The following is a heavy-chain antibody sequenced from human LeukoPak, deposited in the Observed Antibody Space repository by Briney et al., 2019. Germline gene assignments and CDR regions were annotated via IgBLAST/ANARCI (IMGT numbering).Heavy chain of an antibody. V-gene: IGHV4-34*01. CDR1: GGSFSGYY. Sequence: PSETLSLTCAVYGGSFSGYYWSWIRQPPGKGLEWIGEINHSGSTNYNPSLKSRVTISVDTSKNQFSLKLSSVTAADTAVYYCARGHVLRYFDWLLGDALDIWGQGTMVTVSS. CDR3: ARGHVLRYFDWLLGDALDI. D-gene: IGHD3-9*01. J-gene: IGHJ3*02. CDR2: INHSGST.